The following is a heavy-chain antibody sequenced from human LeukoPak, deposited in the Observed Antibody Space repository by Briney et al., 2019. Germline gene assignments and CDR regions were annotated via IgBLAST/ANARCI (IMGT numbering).Heavy chain of an antibody. J-gene: IGHJ5*02. V-gene: IGHV3-30-3*01. Sequence: GGSLRLSCAASGFTFSRYVIYWVRQAPGKGLEWVAVISDDANNKYYADSVKGRFTISRDNSKNTLYLQMNSLRAEDTAVYYCARDPGVSGWYWGSSWGQGTLVTVSS. CDR1: GFTFSRYV. D-gene: IGHD6-19*01. CDR2: ISDDANNK. CDR3: ARDPGVSGWYWGSS.